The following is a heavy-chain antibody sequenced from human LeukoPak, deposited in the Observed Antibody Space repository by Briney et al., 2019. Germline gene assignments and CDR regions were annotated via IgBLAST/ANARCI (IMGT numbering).Heavy chain of an antibody. Sequence: PGGSLRLSCAASGFTVSSNYMSWVRQAPGKGLEWVSTIIGSAVSTYYADSVKGRFTISRDDSKNTVYLQMNSLRAEYPAVYSCAKYTSGTSYRGLDQWGQGTLVTVSS. D-gene: IGHD3-10*01. CDR2: IIGSAVST. CDR3: AKYTSGTSYRGLDQ. CDR1: GFTVSSNY. V-gene: IGHV3-23*01. J-gene: IGHJ4*02.